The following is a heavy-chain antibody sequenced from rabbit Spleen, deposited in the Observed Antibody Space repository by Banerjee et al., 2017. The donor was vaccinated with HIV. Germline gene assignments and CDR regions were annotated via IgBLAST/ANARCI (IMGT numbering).Heavy chain of an antibody. CDR2: VYAGSSGST. J-gene: IGHJ4*01. D-gene: IGHD1-1*01. CDR3: ARGNDGGNWYFFDL. V-gene: IGHV1S45*01. Sequence: QQQLEESGGGLVKPGGTLTLTCKASGIDFSSYYYMCWVRQAPGKGLEWIACVYAGSSGSTYYASWAKGRFTISKASSTTVTLQMTSLTDADTATYFCARGNDGGNWYFFDLWGPGTLVTVS. CDR1: GIDFSSYYY.